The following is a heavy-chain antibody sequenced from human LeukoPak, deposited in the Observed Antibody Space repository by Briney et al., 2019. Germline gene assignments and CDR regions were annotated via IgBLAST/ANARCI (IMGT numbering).Heavy chain of an antibody. J-gene: IGHJ5*02. CDR3: ARRDTNSGADP. V-gene: IGHV4-59*08. D-gene: IGHD6-25*01. CDR1: GDSINSYY. Sequence: SETLSLTCTVSGDSINSYYWSWIRQPPGKGLEWIGNISYSGGATYNPSLKSRVPMSLDTSKNQFSIELSSEPATDPAVYYCARRDTNSGADPWRRGTLVGVSS. CDR2: ISYSGGA.